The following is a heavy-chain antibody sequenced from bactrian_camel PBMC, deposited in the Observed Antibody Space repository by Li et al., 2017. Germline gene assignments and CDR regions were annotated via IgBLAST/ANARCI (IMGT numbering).Heavy chain of an antibody. CDR2: ITRGGDTT. Sequence: VQLVESGGGLVQPGGSLTLSCAASGFTFSTYDMSWVRQAPGKGLEWVSYITRGGDTTYYVDLVKGRFTISRDSAKNTLYLQMNSLKPEDTAVYYCLVWGLGTLGQGTQVTVS. J-gene: IGHJ4*01. D-gene: IGHD7*01. CDR1: GFTFSTYD. V-gene: IGHV3S35*01.